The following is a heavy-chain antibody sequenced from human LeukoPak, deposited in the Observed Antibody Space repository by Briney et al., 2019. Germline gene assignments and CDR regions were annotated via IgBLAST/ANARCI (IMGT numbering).Heavy chain of an antibody. Sequence: GGSLRLSCAASQFTFSSYAMSWVRQAPGKGLEWVSTVTGGGGSTYYADSVKGRFTISRDNSENTLYLQMSSLRADDTAVYYCANAQTKSRSVGGMGYWGQGTLVTVSS. J-gene: IGHJ4*02. CDR3: ANAQTKSRSVGGMGY. CDR1: QFTFSSYA. D-gene: IGHD3-16*01. CDR2: VTGGGGST. V-gene: IGHV3-23*01.